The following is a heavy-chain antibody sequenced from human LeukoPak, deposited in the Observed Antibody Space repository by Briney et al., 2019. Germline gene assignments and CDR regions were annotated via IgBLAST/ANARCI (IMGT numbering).Heavy chain of an antibody. CDR3: ARVRLDGKPRFDY. Sequence: SQTLSLTCTVSGGSISSGGYYWSWIRQHPGKGLEWIGYIYYSGSTYYNPSLKSRVTISVDTSKNQFSLKLSSVTAADTAAYYCARVRLDGKPRFDYWGQGTLVTVSS. V-gene: IGHV4-31*03. D-gene: IGHD1-14*01. J-gene: IGHJ4*02. CDR1: GGSISSGGYY. CDR2: IYYSGST.